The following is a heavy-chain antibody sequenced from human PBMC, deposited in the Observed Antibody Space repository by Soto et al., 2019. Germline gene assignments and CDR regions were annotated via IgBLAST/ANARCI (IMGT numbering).Heavy chain of an antibody. Sequence: GCLRPSGAASGFTFSSYSMSWARQAPGKWLEWVSDISGSGGSTYYADSVKGRFTMSRDNSKNTLYLQTNSLRAEDTGVYSCAKGRVGSRGWFEPWAQGTLVTGS. V-gene: IGHV3-23*01. CDR2: ISGSGGST. D-gene: IGHD1-26*01. CDR3: AKGRVGSRGWFEP. CDR1: GFTFSSYS. J-gene: IGHJ5*02.